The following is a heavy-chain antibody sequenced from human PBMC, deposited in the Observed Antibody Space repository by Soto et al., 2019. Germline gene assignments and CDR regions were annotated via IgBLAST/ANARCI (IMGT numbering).Heavy chain of an antibody. CDR3: ARGGIAATGTFLYYYYGMDV. J-gene: IGHJ6*02. Sequence: SSETLSLTCAVYGGSFSGYYWSWIRQPPGKGLEWIGEINHSGSTNYNPSLKSRVTISVDTSKNQFSLKLSSVTAADTAVYYCARGGIAATGTFLYYYYGMDVWGQGTTVTVS. V-gene: IGHV4-34*01. CDR1: GGSFSGYY. D-gene: IGHD6-13*01. CDR2: INHSGST.